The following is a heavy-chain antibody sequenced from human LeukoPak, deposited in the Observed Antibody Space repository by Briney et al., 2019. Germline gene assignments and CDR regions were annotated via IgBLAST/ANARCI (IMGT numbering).Heavy chain of an antibody. D-gene: IGHD6-19*01. Sequence: SETLSLTCAVYGGSFSGYYWNWIRQPPGKGLEWIGEINHSGSTNYNPSLKSRVTISLDTSKNQFSLKLSSVTAADTAVYYCASVSGWVIDAFDIWGQGTMVTVSS. CDR3: ASVSGWVIDAFDI. V-gene: IGHV4-34*01. CDR2: INHSGST. J-gene: IGHJ3*02. CDR1: GGSFSGYY.